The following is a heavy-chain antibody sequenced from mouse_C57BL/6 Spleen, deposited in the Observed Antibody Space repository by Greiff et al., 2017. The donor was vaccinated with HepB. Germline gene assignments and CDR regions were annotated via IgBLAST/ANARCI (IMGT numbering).Heavy chain of an antibody. V-gene: IGHV5-4*01. CDR1: GFTFSSYA. D-gene: IGHD2-5*01. CDR2: ISDGGSYT. Sequence: EVHLVESGGGLVKPGGSLKLSCAASGFTFSSYAMSWVRQTPEKRLEWVATISDGGSYTYYPDNVKGRFTISRDNAKSNLYLQMSHLKSEDTAMYYCAREGVTTETWFAYWGQRTLVTVSA. CDR3: AREGVTTETWFAY. J-gene: IGHJ3*01.